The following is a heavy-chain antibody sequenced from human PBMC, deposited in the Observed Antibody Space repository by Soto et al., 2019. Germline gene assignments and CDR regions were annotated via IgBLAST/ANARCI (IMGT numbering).Heavy chain of an antibody. V-gene: IGHV4-31*03. CDR1: GGSISSGGSH. CDR2: IYDIDTS. Sequence: QVQLQESGPGLVQPSQTLSLTCSVSGGSISSGGSHWSWLRQFPGKGLEWIGTIYDIDTSFNNPSLQSRVTISLDTSKNHLSLRLDSVTAADTAVYYCARGRDPYKTGYWGQGTLVTVSS. J-gene: IGHJ4*02. CDR3: ARGRDPYKTGY. D-gene: IGHD1-1*01.